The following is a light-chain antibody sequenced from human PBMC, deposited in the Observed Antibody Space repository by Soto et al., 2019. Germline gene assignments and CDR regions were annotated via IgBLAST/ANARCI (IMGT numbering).Light chain of an antibody. CDR3: QQYNNLPLT. CDR2: YAS. CDR1: QSVNTN. J-gene: IGKJ4*01. Sequence: EIVMTQSPATLSVSPGERANLSCRASQSVNTNLAWYQQKPGQAPRLLIYYASSRATGIPARFSGSGSGTEFTLTISGLQSEDFAVYYCQQYNNLPLTFGGGTKVEIK. V-gene: IGKV3-15*01.